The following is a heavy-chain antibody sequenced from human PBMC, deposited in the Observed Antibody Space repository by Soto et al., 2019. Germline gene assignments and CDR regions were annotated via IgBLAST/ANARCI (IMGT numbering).Heavy chain of an antibody. CDR3: AREKGSPVIWSFDY. J-gene: IGHJ4*02. CDR1: GFTFSSYG. CDR2: IWYDGSNK. Sequence: QVQLVESGGGVVQPGRSLRLSCAASGFTFSSYGMHWVRQAPGKGLEWVAVIWYDGSNKYYADSVKGRFTISRDNSKSTMYLQMNSLRAEDTAVYYCAREKGSPVIWSFDYWGQGTLVTVSS. V-gene: IGHV3-33*01. D-gene: IGHD3-16*02.